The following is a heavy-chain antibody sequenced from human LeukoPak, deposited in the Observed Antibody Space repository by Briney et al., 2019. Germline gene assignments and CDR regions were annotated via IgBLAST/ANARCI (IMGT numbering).Heavy chain of an antibody. J-gene: IGHJ4*02. Sequence: PGGSLRLSCAASGFTFSSYGMNWVRQAPGKGLEWVAFIRYDGSNKYYADSVKGRFTISRDNSKNTLYLQMNSLRAGDTAVYYCAKDPQKWESYFDYWGQGTLVTVSS. D-gene: IGHD1-26*01. CDR1: GFTFSSYG. CDR2: IRYDGSNK. V-gene: IGHV3-30*02. CDR3: AKDPQKWESYFDY.